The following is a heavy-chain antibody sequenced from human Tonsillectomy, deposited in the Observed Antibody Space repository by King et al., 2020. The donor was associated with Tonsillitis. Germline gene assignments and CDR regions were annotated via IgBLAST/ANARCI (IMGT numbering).Heavy chain of an antibody. D-gene: IGHD2-2*01. Sequence: QLVQSGAEVKKPGASVKVSCKASGYTFTGYYMHWVRQAPGQGLEWMGWINPNSGGTNYAQKFQGRVTMTRDTSISTAYMELSRLRSDDTAVYYCARDPPYCSSTSCALRYNWNTKGDYWGQGTLVTVSS. CDR1: GYTFTGYY. CDR2: INPNSGGT. J-gene: IGHJ4*02. V-gene: IGHV1-2*02. CDR3: ARDPPYCSSTSCALRYNWNTKGDY.